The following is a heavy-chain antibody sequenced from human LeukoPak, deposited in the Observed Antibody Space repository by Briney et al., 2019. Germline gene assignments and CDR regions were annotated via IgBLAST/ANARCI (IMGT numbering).Heavy chain of an antibody. D-gene: IGHD6-19*01. J-gene: IGHJ4*02. CDR1: GDNVSSNTAA. Sequence: SQTLSLTCAISGDNVSSNTAAWNWIRQSPPRGLEWLGRTYYRSKWYNDYAVSVKSRITIKPDTSKNQFSLQLNSVTPEDTAVYYCARDKAGSDWYEFDYWGQGTLVTVSS. CDR3: ARDKAGSDWYEFDY. V-gene: IGHV6-1*01. CDR2: TYYRSKWYN.